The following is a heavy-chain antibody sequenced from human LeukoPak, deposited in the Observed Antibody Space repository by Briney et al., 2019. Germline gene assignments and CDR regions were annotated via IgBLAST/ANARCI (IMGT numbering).Heavy chain of an antibody. J-gene: IGHJ3*02. CDR1: GGSISSYY. Sequence: SETLSLTCTVSGGSISSYYWSWIRQPPGKGLEWIAYIYYSGSTNYNPSLKSRVTISVDTSKNQFSLKLSSVTAADTAVYYRARDDHSRTGCYMGAFAIWGQGTIGTVSS. CDR3: ARDDHSRTGCYMGAFAI. D-gene: IGHD2-2*02. CDR2: IYYSGST. V-gene: IGHV4-59*01.